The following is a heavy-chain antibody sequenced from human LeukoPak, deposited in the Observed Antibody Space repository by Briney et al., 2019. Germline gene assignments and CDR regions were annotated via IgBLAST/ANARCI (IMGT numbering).Heavy chain of an antibody. D-gene: IGHD1-26*01. V-gene: IGHV4-59*01. Sequence: SGTLSLTCTVSGGSISSYYWSWIRQPPGKGLEWIGYFYYSGSSNYNPSLKSRVTISVDTSKNQFSLKLSSVTAADTAVYYCARVTGSYSLFDYWGQGTLVTVSS. CDR1: GGSISSYY. J-gene: IGHJ4*02. CDR3: ARVTGSYSLFDY. CDR2: FYYSGSS.